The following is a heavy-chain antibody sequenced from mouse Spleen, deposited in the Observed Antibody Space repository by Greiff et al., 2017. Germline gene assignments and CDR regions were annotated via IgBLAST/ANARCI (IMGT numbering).Heavy chain of an antibody. CDR1: GFTFSDYY. V-gene: IGHV5-16*01. CDR3: ARIYWAMDY. Sequence: EVKLVESEGGLVQPGSSMKLSCTASGFTFSDYYMAWVRQVPEKGLEWVANINYDGSSTYYLDSLKSRFIISRDNAKNILYLQMSSLKSEDTATYYCARIYWAMDYWGQGTSVTVSS. J-gene: IGHJ4*01. CDR2: INYDGSST. D-gene: IGHD1-1*01.